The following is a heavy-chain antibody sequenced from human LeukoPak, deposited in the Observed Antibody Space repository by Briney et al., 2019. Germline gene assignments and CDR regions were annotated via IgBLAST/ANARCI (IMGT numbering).Heavy chain of an antibody. V-gene: IGHV4-59*01. CDR2: IYYSGST. D-gene: IGHD2-2*01. CDR3: ARYSSTRLAPGGLYYYLDL. CDR1: GGSISNKY. Sequence: SPSETLSLTCTVSGGSISNKYWSWIRQPPGKGLEWIGYIYYSGSTNYNPSLKSRLTISVDKSKNQFSLKLTSVTAADTAVYYCARYSSTRLAPGGLYYYLDLWGRGTLVTVSS. J-gene: IGHJ2*01.